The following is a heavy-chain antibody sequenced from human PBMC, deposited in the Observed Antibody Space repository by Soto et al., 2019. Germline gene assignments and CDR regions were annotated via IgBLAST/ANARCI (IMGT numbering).Heavy chain of an antibody. CDR3: ARGFGTWIQLWLHPYYFDY. Sequence: SETLSLTCTVSGGSISSGGYYWIWIRHHPGKGLEWIGYIYYSGSTYYNPSLKSRVTISVDTSKNQFSLKLSSVTAADTAVYYCARGFGTWIQLWLHPYYFDYWGQGTLVTVSS. CDR2: IYYSGST. D-gene: IGHD5-18*01. J-gene: IGHJ4*02. CDR1: GGSISSGGYY. V-gene: IGHV4-31*03.